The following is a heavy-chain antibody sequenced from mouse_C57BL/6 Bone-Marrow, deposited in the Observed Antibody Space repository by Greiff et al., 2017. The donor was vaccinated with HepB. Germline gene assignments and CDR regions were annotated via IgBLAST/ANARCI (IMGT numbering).Heavy chain of an antibody. V-gene: IGHV3-6*01. Sequence: VQLKESGPGLVKPSQSLSLTCSVTGYSITSRYYWNWIRQFPGNKLEWMGYISYDGSNNYNPSLKNRISITRDTSKNQFFLKLNSVTTEDTATYYCARGDSNLAWFAYWGQGTLVTVSA. J-gene: IGHJ3*01. CDR3: ARGDSNLAWFAY. CDR1: GYSITSRYY. CDR2: ISYDGSN. D-gene: IGHD2-5*01.